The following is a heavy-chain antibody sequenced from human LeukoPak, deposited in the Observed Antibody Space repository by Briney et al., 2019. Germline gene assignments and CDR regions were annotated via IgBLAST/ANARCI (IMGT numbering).Heavy chain of an antibody. D-gene: IGHD6-19*01. CDR2: IYYSGST. CDR3: ARVDIAVAGDYYYYYGMDV. Sequence: SETLSLTCTVSGGSISSYCWSWIRQPPGKGLEWIGYIYYSGSTNYNPSLKSRVTISVDTTKNQFSLKLSSVTAADTAVYYCARVDIAVAGDYYYYYGMDVWGQGTTVTVSS. V-gene: IGHV4-59*08. J-gene: IGHJ6*02. CDR1: GGSISSYC.